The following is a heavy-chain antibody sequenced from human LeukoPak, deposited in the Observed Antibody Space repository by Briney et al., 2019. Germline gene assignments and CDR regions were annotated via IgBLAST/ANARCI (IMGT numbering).Heavy chain of an antibody. CDR2: IGGSGGRT. Sequence: GGSLRLSCAASGFTFSSYSMNWVRQAPGKGLEWVSAIGGSGGRTYYADSVKGRFTISRDNSKNTLFLQMNSLRPEDTAVYYCAKENLVVVTSAFDYWGQGTLVTVSS. CDR1: GFTFSSYS. J-gene: IGHJ4*02. CDR3: AKENLVVVTSAFDY. V-gene: IGHV3-23*01. D-gene: IGHD2-21*02.